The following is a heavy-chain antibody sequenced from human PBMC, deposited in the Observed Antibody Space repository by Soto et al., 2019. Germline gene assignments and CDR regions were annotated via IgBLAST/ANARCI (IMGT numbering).Heavy chain of an antibody. CDR3: ATTQKYSGYDR. V-gene: IGHV4-34*01. D-gene: IGHD5-12*01. CDR2: INHSGST. Sequence: PSETLSLTCAVYGWSFSGYYWSWIRQPPGKGLEWIGEINHSGSTNYNPSLKSRVTISVDTSKNQFSLKLSSVTAADTAVYYCATTQKYSGYDRWGQGTLVTVSS. J-gene: IGHJ4*02. CDR1: GWSFSGYY.